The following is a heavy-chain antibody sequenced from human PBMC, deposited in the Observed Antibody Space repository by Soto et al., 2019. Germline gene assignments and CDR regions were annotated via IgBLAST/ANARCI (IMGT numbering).Heavy chain of an antibody. J-gene: IGHJ4*02. Sequence: SETLSLTCSLSGGAIGGYYWSWIRQPPGKALEWVGRIYSSGTTNYNPSLKSRVRTSVDTDRNSFSLRLDSVTAADTAVYYCARNFDIAATGTAFDSWGRGVLVTVSS. CDR2: IYSSGTT. D-gene: IGHD6-13*01. CDR1: GGAIGGYY. CDR3: ARNFDIAATGTAFDS. V-gene: IGHV4-4*07.